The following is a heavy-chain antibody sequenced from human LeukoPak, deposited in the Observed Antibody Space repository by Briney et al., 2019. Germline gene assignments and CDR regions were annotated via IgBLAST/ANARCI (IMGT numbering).Heavy chain of an antibody. J-gene: IGHJ5*02. D-gene: IGHD3-9*01. Sequence: SETLSLTCAVYGGSFSGYCWSWIRQPPGKGLEWIGEIYHSGSTNYNPSLKSRVTISVDTSRNSFSLELSSVTAADTAVYYCARGISDVLRYFDWLLQQPTDWFDPWGQGTLVTVSS. CDR3: ARGISDVLRYFDWLLQQPTDWFDP. V-gene: IGHV4-34*01. CDR1: GGSFSGYC. CDR2: IYHSGST.